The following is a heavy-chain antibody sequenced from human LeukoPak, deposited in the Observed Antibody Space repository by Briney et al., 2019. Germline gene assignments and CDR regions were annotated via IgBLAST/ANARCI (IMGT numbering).Heavy chain of an antibody. CDR2: INPNNGGT. Sequence: VSVKVSCKASGYTFTDYYIHWVRQAPGQGLEWMGWINPNNGGTNYAQKFQGRVTMTRDTSISTAYMELSRLRSDDTAVYYCAREVDYYDTSDYFPLGYWGQGTLVTVSS. D-gene: IGHD3-22*01. CDR3: AREVDYYDTSDYFPLGY. CDR1: GYTFTDYY. J-gene: IGHJ4*02. V-gene: IGHV1-2*02.